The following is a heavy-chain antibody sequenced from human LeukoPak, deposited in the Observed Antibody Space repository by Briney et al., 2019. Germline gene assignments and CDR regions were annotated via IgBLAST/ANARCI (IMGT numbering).Heavy chain of an antibody. V-gene: IGHV3-74*01. CDR2: INTDGSST. CDR3: ARYSSGWYDGMDV. J-gene: IGHJ6*02. Sequence: GGSLRLSCAASGFTSSSYWMVWVRQAPGKGLVWLSRINTDGSSTTYADSVKGRFTISRDNAKNTLYLQMNSLRAEDTAVYYCARYSSGWYDGMDVWGQGTTVTVSS. D-gene: IGHD6-19*01. CDR1: GFTSSSYW.